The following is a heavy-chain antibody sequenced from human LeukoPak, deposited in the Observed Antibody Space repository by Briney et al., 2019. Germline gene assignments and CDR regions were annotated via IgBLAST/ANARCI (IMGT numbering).Heavy chain of an antibody. V-gene: IGHV3-15*01. CDR1: GFTFSDAW. CDR3: TTNVLRWELFDY. CDR2: IKGSGTT. D-gene: IGHD1-26*01. J-gene: IGHJ4*02. Sequence: PGGSLRLSCAASGFTFSDAWMTWVRQTPGKGLEWVGRIKGSGTTDYAAPVKGRVTISRDDSKNTLYLQMNSLNTEDTAVYYCTTNVLRWELFDYWGQGTLVTVSS.